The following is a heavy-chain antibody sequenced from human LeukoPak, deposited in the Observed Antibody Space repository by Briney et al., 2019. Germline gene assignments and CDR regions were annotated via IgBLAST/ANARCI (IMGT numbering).Heavy chain of an antibody. Sequence: ASVKVSCKASGGTFSSYAISWVRQAPGQGLEWMGGIIPIFGTANYAQKLQGRVTMTTDTSTSTAYMELRSLRSDDTAVYYCARDSTRFRRIVATIWFDPWGQGTLVTVSS. CDR1: GGTFSSYA. CDR3: ARDSTRFRRIVATIWFDP. V-gene: IGHV1-69*05. D-gene: IGHD5-12*01. J-gene: IGHJ5*02. CDR2: IIPIFGTA.